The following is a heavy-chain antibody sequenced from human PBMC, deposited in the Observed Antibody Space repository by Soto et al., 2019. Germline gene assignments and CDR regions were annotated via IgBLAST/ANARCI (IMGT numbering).Heavy chain of an antibody. J-gene: IGHJ4*02. CDR2: INHSGFT. CDR3: ARAAVKLGATLFDS. V-gene: IGHV4-34*01. CDR1: GGSLRGHY. Sequence: SETLSLTCAVSGGSLRGHYWSWIRQSPEKGLEWIGEINHSGFTNYNPTLKGRVTISRDASKNQFSLRLSSMTAADSAVYFCARAAVKLGATLFDSWGQGTLVTVSS. D-gene: IGHD1-26*01.